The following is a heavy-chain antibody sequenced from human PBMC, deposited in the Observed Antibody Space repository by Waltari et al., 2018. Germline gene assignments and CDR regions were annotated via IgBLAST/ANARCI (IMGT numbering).Heavy chain of an antibody. CDR2: CYVNGRSQ. V-gene: IGHV3-30*01. J-gene: IGHJ2*01. D-gene: IGHD6-13*01. CDR1: GFEFSDYA. CDR3: ARAKQGNWDFDF. Sequence: QVHLVESGGGVVQPGTSLRLSCAASGFEFSDYAMHWVRQAPGRGVGGVAICYVNGRSQYNADSGRGRITNSRDHPQNTVSLQIDSLRAEDTAVYYCARAKQGNWDFDFWGRGTLVTVST.